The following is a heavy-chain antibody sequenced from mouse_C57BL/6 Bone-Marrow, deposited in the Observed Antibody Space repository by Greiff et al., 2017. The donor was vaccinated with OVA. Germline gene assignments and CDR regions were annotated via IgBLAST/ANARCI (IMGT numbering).Heavy chain of an antibody. CDR2: IWSGGST. V-gene: IGHV2-2*01. J-gene: IGHJ4*01. Sequence: VQLQQSGPGLVQPSQSLSITCTVSGFSLTSYGVHWVRQSPGKGLEWLGVIWSGGSTDYNAAFISRLSISKDNSKSQVFFKMNSLQADDTAIYYCARMGYDYDVVYAMDYWGQGTSVTVSS. D-gene: IGHD2-4*01. CDR1: GFSLTSYG. CDR3: ARMGYDYDVVYAMDY.